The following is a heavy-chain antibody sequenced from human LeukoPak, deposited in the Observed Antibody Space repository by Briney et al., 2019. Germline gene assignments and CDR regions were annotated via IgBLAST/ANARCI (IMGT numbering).Heavy chain of an antibody. Sequence: PGGSLRLSCAASGFTFSSYEMHWVRQAPGKGLEWVSYISSSGSTIYYADSVKGRFTISRDNAKNSLYLQMNSLRAEDTAVYYCARDYGGSSPFDYWGQGTLVTASS. CDR2: ISSSGSTI. D-gene: IGHD4-23*01. J-gene: IGHJ4*02. V-gene: IGHV3-48*03. CDR1: GFTFSSYE. CDR3: ARDYGGSSPFDY.